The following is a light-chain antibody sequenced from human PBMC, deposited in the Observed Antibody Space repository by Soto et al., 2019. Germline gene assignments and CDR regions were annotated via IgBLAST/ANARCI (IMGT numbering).Light chain of an antibody. CDR1: QSVTSY. Sequence: EIVMTQSPATLSVSTGERATLSSRASQSVTSYLTWYQQKPGLPPRLLIYDASTRATGNPDRFSGSGSGTDFTLTISSLQSADFAMYYCQQYSKWPPLYTFGQGTKLEIK. J-gene: IGKJ2*01. CDR2: DAS. CDR3: QQYSKWPPLYT. V-gene: IGKV3-15*01.